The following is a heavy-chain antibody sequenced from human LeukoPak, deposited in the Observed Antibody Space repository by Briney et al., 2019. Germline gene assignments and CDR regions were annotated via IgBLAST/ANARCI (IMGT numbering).Heavy chain of an antibody. CDR1: GYTFTTYY. CDR3: AREGYCSSTSCYTAVDAFDI. J-gene: IGHJ3*02. Sequence: GASVKVSCKASGYTFTTYYMHWVRQAPGQGLEWMGIINPSGGSTTYAQKFQGRVTITRDTSTSTVYMEVSSLRSEDTAVYYCAREGYCSSTSCYTAVDAFDIWGQGTMVTVSS. V-gene: IGHV1-46*01. CDR2: INPSGGST. D-gene: IGHD2-2*02.